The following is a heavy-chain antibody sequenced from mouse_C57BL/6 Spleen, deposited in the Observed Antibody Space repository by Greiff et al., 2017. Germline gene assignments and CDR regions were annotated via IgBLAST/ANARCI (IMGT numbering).Heavy chain of an antibody. V-gene: IGHV2-2*01. CDR3: ARNNDYDDSPFDY. J-gene: IGHJ2*01. D-gene: IGHD2-4*01. CDR2: IWSGGST. CDR1: GFSLTSYG. Sequence: QVQLQQSGPGLVQPSQSLSITCTVSGFSLTSYGVHWVRQSPGKGLEWLGVIWSGGSTDYNAAFISRLSISKDNSKSQVFFKMNSLQADDTAIYYCARNNDYDDSPFDYWGQGTTLTVSS.